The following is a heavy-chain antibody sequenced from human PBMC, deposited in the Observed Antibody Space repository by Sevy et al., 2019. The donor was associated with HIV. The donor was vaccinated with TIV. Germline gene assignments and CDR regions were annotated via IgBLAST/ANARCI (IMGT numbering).Heavy chain of an antibody. CDR3: ARSPKRLDFDY. CDR1: GFTVSSNY. D-gene: IGHD6-25*01. V-gene: IGHV3-53*01. CDR2: IYSDGCT. J-gene: IGHJ4*02. Sequence: GGSLRLSCAASGFTVSSNYMSWVRQAPGKGLEWVSVIYSDGCTYYADSVKGRFTISRDNSKNMLYLQMNSLRAEDTAVYYCARSPKRLDFDYWGQGTLVTVSS.